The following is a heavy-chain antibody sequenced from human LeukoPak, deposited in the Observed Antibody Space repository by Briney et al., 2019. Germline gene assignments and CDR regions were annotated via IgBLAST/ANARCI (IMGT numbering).Heavy chain of an antibody. D-gene: IGHD3-22*01. J-gene: IGHJ4*02. CDR2: IYYSGST. Sequence: SETLSLTCTVSGGSFSTYYWSWIRQPPGKGLEWIGYIYYSGSTNYNPSLQSRVTISVDTSKNHFSLRLSSVTAADTAVYYCARENSYYDSSGYYYGSGYFDYWGQGTLVTVSS. V-gene: IGHV4-59*01. CDR3: ARENSYYDSSGYYYGSGYFDY. CDR1: GGSFSTYY.